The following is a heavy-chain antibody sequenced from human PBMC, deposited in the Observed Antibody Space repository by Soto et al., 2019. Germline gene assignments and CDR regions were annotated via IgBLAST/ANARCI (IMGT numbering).Heavy chain of an antibody. CDR3: AKRGPASGDYNEV. Sequence: PSETLSLTCSVSGASVTRATSYWTWIRQPPGGGLEWIAYIYHTGSTTYNPSLRSRVTISLDTSKNQFSLKLNSVTAADTAIYYCAKRGPASGDYNEVWGQGTLVTVSS. CDR1: GASVTRATSY. J-gene: IGHJ4*02. V-gene: IGHV4-61*01. CDR2: IYHTGST. D-gene: IGHD4-17*01.